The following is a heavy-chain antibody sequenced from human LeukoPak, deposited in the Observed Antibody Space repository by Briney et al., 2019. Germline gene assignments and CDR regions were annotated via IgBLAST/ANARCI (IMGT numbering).Heavy chain of an antibody. CDR1: GFTFSSYW. CDR3: ARGRSGYSYG. J-gene: IGHJ4*02. V-gene: IGHV3-74*01. D-gene: IGHD5-18*01. Sequence: GGSLRLSCAASGFTFSSYWMHWVRQAPGKGLVWVSRINSDGSRTTYADSVKGRLTIPRENPKNPLYLKMNSQRAEEPAVYNCARGRSGYSYGWGQGTLVTVPS. CDR2: INSDGSRT.